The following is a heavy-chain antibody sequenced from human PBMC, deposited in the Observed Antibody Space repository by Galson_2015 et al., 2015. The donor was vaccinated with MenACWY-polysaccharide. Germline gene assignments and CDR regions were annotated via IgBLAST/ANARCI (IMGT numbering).Heavy chain of an antibody. CDR1: GFTFSSYA. V-gene: IGHV3-23*01. D-gene: IGHD2-2*01. J-gene: IGHJ5*02. Sequence: SLRLSCAASGFTFSSYAMSWVRQAPRKGLEWVSAISGSGGSTYYADSVKGRFTISRDNSKNTLYLQMNSLRAEDTAVYYCAKWAGGCSSTSCGWFDPWGQGTLVTVSS. CDR3: AKWAGGCSSTSCGWFDP. CDR2: ISGSGGST.